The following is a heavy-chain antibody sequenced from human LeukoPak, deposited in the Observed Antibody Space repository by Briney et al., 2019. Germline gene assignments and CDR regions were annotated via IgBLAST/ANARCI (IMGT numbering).Heavy chain of an antibody. Sequence: GGSLRLSCAASGFTFSDYYMSWIRQAPGKGLEWVSYISSSSSYTNYADSVKGRFTISRDNAKNSLYLQMNSLRAEDTAVYYCASWGYDSSGYIDYWGQGTLVSVSS. CDR1: GFTFSDYY. V-gene: IGHV3-11*03. J-gene: IGHJ4*02. CDR2: ISSSSSYT. D-gene: IGHD3-22*01. CDR3: ASWGYDSSGYIDY.